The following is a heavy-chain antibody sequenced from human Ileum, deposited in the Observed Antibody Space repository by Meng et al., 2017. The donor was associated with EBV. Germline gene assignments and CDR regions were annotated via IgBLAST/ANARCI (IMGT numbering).Heavy chain of an antibody. CDR3: ARDPAYPRGLFDS. D-gene: IGHD3-10*01. Sequence: LQLQDSAPGLVKPSETLLLTCSVSGDSISNSDHYWNWIRRSPGKGLEWIASIYRSGSSYFDPSLKSRVSLSLDTSKNQFSLKLSSVTAADTALYYCARDPAYPRGLFDSWGQGILVTVSS. CDR1: GDSISNSDHY. CDR2: IYRSGSS. V-gene: IGHV4-39*07. J-gene: IGHJ4*02.